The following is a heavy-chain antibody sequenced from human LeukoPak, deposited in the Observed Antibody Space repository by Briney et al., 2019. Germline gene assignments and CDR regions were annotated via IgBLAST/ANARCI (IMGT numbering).Heavy chain of an antibody. V-gene: IGHV4-59*01. CDR2: IYYSVST. D-gene: IGHD5/OR15-5a*01. Sequence: TSETLSLTCTVSGGSISSYYWSWIRQPPGKGLWWIGCIYYSVSTNYNPSLKSRVTISVDTSKNQFSLKLSSVTAADTAVYYCARAGLYEYYFDSWGQGTLVTVSS. CDR1: GGSISSYY. CDR3: ARAGLYEYYFDS. J-gene: IGHJ4*02.